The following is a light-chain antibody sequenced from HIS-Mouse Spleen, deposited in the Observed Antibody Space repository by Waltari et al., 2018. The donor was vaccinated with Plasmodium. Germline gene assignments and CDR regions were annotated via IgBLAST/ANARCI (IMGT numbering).Light chain of an antibody. V-gene: IGLV3-25*03. CDR2: EDS. CDR3: QSADSSGTYQV. J-gene: IGLJ2*01. CDR1: ALPKQY. Sequence: SYELTQPPSVSVSPGQTARITCSGDALPKQYAYWYQQKPGQAPVLVIYEDSERPSGIPERFSGSSSRTTVTLTMSGVQAEDEADYYCQSADSSGTYQVFGGGTKLTVL.